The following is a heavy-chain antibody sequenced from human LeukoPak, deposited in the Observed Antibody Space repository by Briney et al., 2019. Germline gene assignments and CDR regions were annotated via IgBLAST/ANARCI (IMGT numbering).Heavy chain of an antibody. V-gene: IGHV4-4*08. Sequence: PSETLSLTCTVSGDSFNNYYWHWLRQPPGKSLDWIGYIYFTGSTNYNPSLESRVTMSVDTSKNQFSLYLSSVTAADTAIYYCARSIVGYDWNFDQWGQGILVTVSS. J-gene: IGHJ4*02. D-gene: IGHD1-26*01. CDR1: GDSFNNYY. CDR3: ARSIVGYDWNFDQ. CDR2: IYFTGST.